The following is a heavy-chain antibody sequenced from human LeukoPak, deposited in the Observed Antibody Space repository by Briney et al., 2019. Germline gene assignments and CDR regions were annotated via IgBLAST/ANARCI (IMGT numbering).Heavy chain of an antibody. CDR2: INHSGST. CDR3: AAETTAGNA. D-gene: IGHD6-13*01. Sequence: SETLSLTCAVYGGPFSGYYWSWIRQPPGKGLEWIGEINHSGSTNYNPSLKSRVTISVDTSKSQFSLKLSSVTAADTAVYYCAAETTAGNAWGQGTLVAVSS. CDR1: GGPFSGYY. V-gene: IGHV4-34*01. J-gene: IGHJ5*02.